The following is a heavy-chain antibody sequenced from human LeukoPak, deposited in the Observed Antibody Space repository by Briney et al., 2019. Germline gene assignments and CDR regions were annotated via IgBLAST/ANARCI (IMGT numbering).Heavy chain of an antibody. CDR1: GFTFSSYS. D-gene: IGHD6-19*01. Sequence: PGGSLRLSCAASGFTFSSYSMNWVRQAPGKGLEWVSSISSSSSYIYYADSVKGRFTISRDNAKNSLYLQMNSPRAEDSAVYYRARDAVAGTFDYWGQGTLVTLSS. CDR3: ARDAVAGTFDY. J-gene: IGHJ4*02. CDR2: ISSSSSYI. V-gene: IGHV3-21*01.